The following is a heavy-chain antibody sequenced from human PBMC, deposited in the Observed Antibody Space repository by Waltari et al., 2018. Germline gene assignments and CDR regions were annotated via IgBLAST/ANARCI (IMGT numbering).Heavy chain of an antibody. Sequence: QVQLVQSGAEVKKPGSSVKVSCKASGGTFSSYAISWVRQAPGQGLEWMGGIIPSFSTANYAKKFQGRVTITADKTTSTAYMELSSLRSEDTAEYYCAREGEGDYGDAYEYFQHWGQGTLVTVSS. V-gene: IGHV1-69*14. CDR1: GGTFSSYA. CDR3: AREGEGDYGDAYEYFQH. J-gene: IGHJ1*01. CDR2: IIPSFSTA. D-gene: IGHD4-17*01.